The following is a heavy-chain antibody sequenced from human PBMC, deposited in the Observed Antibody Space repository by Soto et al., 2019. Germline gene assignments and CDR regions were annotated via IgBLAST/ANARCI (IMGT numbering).Heavy chain of an antibody. CDR1: GGSISSSSYY. CDR2: IYYSGST. J-gene: IGHJ6*02. V-gene: IGHV4-39*01. Sequence: PSETLSLTCTVSGGSISSSSYYWGWIRQPPGKGLEWIGSIYYSGSTYYNPSLKSRVTISVDTSKNQFSLKLSSVTAADTAVYYCARQWYSSIQRLYGMDVWGQGTTVTVSS. CDR3: ARQWYSSIQRLYGMDV. D-gene: IGHD6-13*01.